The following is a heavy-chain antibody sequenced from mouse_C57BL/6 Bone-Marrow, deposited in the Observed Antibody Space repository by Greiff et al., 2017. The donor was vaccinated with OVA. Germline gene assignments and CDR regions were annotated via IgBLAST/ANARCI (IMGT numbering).Heavy chain of an antibody. V-gene: IGHV3-8*01. J-gene: IGHJ4*01. CDR2: ISYSGST. Sequence: EVQRVESGPGLAKPSQTLSLTCSVTGYSITSDYWHLIRKFPGNKLEYMGYISYSGSTYYNPSLKSRISITRDTSKNQYYRQLNSVTTEDTATYYCARSRLRGSSYYAMDYWGQGTSVTVSS. D-gene: IGHD1-1*01. CDR3: ARSRLRGSSYYAMDY. CDR1: GYSITSDY.